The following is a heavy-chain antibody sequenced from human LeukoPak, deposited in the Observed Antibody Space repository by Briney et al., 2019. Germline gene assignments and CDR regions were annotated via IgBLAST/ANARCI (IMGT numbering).Heavy chain of an antibody. CDR2: IEQDGRGK. D-gene: IGHD3-10*01. J-gene: IGHJ4*02. Sequence: GGSLRLSCAASGFTFGSYWMGWVRRAPGKGLECVANIEQDGRGKNYVDSVKGRFTISRDNAKTSLYLQMNNLRAEDTAVYYCVRDRDYYAMDYWGQGTLVIVSS. CDR1: GFTFGSYW. V-gene: IGHV3-7*01. CDR3: VRDRDYYAMDY.